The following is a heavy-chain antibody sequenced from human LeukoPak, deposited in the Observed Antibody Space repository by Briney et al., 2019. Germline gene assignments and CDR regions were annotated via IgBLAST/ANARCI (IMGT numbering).Heavy chain of an antibody. CDR1: GFTFSSYA. J-gene: IGHJ4*02. Sequence: PGGSLRLSCAASGFTFSSYAMHWVRQAPGKGLEYVSAISSNGGSTYYANSVKGRFTISRDNSKNTLYLQMGSLRAEDMAVYYCARTDSGSYGGVDYWGQGTLVTVSS. V-gene: IGHV3-64*01. D-gene: IGHD1-26*01. CDR2: ISSNGGST. CDR3: ARTDSGSYGGVDY.